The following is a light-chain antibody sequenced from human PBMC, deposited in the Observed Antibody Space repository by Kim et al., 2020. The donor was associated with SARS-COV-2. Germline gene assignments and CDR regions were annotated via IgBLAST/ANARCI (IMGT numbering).Light chain of an antibody. J-gene: IGLJ2*01. V-gene: IGLV2-14*02. CDR2: DVY. CDR1: TTDH. Sequence: QSALTQPASVSGSPGQSITISCTGTTTDHVSWYQQYPGKAPKLMIYDVYKWPSGVSHRFSGSKSDNTASLTISVLQADDEAAYYCSSYTRTHTLLFG. CDR3: SSYTRTHTLL.